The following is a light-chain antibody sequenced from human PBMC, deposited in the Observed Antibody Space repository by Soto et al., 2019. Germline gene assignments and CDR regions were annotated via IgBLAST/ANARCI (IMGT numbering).Light chain of an antibody. Sequence: EIVLTQSPGTLSLSPWERATLSCRASQSVSNNYLAWYQQKPGQAPRLLIYGASSRATGTPDRFSGSGSGTDFTLTISSLEPEDSAVYYCQQRNNWPPVTFGQGTRLEIK. V-gene: IGKV3D-20*02. CDR2: GAS. J-gene: IGKJ5*01. CDR1: QSVSNNY. CDR3: QQRNNWPPVT.